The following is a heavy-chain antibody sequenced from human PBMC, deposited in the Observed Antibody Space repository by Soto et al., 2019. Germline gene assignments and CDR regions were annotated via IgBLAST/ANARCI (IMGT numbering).Heavy chain of an antibody. CDR2: INLRGGTT. J-gene: IGHJ4*02. CDR3: ARGPDCSDVPLWDY. CDR1: GHTFNKYY. D-gene: IGHD4-17*01. Sequence: QVQLVQSGAEVRKPGASVRLSCETSGHTFNKYYIHWVRQAPGQGLEWVGIINLRGGTTESARELRGRVTITGDTSTSTAYMELSNLRSEDTAVYFCARGPDCSDVPLWDYWGQGTLVTVSS. V-gene: IGHV1-46*02.